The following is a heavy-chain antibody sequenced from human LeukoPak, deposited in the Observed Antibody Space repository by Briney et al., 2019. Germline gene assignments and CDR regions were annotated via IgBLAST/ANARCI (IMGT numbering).Heavy chain of an antibody. CDR3: ARGGDILTGYYLFFDY. V-gene: IGHV4-4*02. CDR2: IYHSGST. D-gene: IGHD3-9*01. CDR1: GGSISSSNW. J-gene: IGHJ4*02. Sequence: PSETLSLTCAVSGGSISSSNWWSWVRQPPGKGLEWIGEIYHSGSTNYNPSLKSRVTISVDKSKNQFSLKLSSATAADPAVYYCARGGDILTGYYLFFDYWGEGTLVTVSS.